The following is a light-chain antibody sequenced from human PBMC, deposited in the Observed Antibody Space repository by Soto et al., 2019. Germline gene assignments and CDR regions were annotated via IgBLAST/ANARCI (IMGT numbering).Light chain of an antibody. Sequence: EIVLTQSPGTLSLSXXEXATLSCXPSQSVSSNLAWYHXXXXXXXXFPLYGASTRSPRLPARFTGSGSGTKFTLTISSLQAENFAVYYCHLYDIWPLTFCGGTKV. V-gene: IGKV3-15*01. CDR2: GAS. J-gene: IGKJ4*01. CDR3: HLYDIWPLT. CDR1: QSVSSN.